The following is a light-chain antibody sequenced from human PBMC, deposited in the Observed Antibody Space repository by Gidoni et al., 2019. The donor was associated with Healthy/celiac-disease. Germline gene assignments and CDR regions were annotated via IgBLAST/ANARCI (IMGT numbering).Light chain of an antibody. J-gene: IGKJ2*01. V-gene: IGKV1-39*01. CDR1: QSISSY. Sequence: DIQMTQSPSSLSASVGDRVTITCRASQSISSYLHWYQQTPGKAPQLLIYAASSLQSGVPSRFIVIGSGTDFTLTISSLQSEDFATYYCQQSYSTPLMYTFGQGTKLESK. CDR3: QQSYSTPLMYT. CDR2: AAS.